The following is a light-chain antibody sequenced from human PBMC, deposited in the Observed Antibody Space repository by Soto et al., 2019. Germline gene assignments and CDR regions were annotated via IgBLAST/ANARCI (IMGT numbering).Light chain of an antibody. Sequence: EIVLTQSPGTLSRSRVEIGTRCCRASQSVSNNYLAWYQQKPGQAPRLLIYGASSRATGIPDRFSGSASGTEFTLTISSLQPDDFATYYCQHYNSYSEAFGQGTKVDNK. CDR3: QHYNSYSEA. V-gene: IGKV3-20*01. CDR1: QSVSNNY. J-gene: IGKJ1*01. CDR2: GAS.